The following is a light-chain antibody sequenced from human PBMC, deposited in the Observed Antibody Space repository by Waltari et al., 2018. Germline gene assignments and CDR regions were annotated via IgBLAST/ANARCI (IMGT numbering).Light chain of an antibody. Sequence: QSALAQPASVSGIPGQSISISCTGTSSDIGGYNMVSWYQQHPGKAPKVILYDVTYRPSGISNRFSGSKSGNTASLTIYGLQAEDEAYYYCSSYTSNISWVFGGGTKLTVL. CDR1: SSDIGGYNM. V-gene: IGLV2-14*03. J-gene: IGLJ3*02. CDR3: SSYTSNISWV. CDR2: DVT.